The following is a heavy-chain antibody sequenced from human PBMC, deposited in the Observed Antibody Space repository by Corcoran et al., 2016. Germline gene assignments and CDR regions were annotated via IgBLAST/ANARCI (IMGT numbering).Heavy chain of an antibody. CDR2: IYYTGTT. D-gene: IGHD6-19*01. V-gene: IGHV4-39*01. Sequence: QLQLQESGPGLVKPSETLSLTCTVSGGSVSSSNYYWGWVRQPPGKGLEWIGGIYYTGTTYYNPSLKSRVTISIDTSKNQFSLKLRSVTAADTAVYYCSRHPQWLVPFDYWGQGILVTVSS. CDR1: GGSVSSSNYY. CDR3: SRHPQWLVPFDY. J-gene: IGHJ4*02.